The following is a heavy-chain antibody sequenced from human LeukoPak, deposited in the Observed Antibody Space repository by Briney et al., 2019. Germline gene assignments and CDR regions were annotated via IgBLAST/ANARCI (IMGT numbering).Heavy chain of an antibody. D-gene: IGHD6-19*01. CDR1: GFTFGSYS. CDR2: ISSSSSYI. CDR3: SSIAVAGTPFDY. V-gene: IGHV3-21*01. J-gene: IGHJ4*02. Sequence: GGSLRLSCAASGFTFGSYSMNWVRQAPGTGLEWVSSISSSSSYIYYADSVKGRFTISRDNAKNSLYLQMNSLRAEDTAVYYCSSIAVAGTPFDYWGQGTLVTVSS.